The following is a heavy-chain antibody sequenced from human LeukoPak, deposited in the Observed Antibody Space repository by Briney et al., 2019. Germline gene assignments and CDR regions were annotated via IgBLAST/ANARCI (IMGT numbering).Heavy chain of an antibody. V-gene: IGHV3-21*01. Sequence: GGSLRLSCAASGFTFSSYSMNWVRQAPGKGLEWVSSISSSSSYIYYADSVKGRFTISRDNAKNSLYLQMNSLRAEDTAVYYCARAGSRRVRYFGWDSDAFDIWGQGTMVTVSS. D-gene: IGHD3-9*01. CDR1: GFTFSSYS. J-gene: IGHJ3*02. CDR2: ISSSSSYI. CDR3: ARAGSRRVRYFGWDSDAFDI.